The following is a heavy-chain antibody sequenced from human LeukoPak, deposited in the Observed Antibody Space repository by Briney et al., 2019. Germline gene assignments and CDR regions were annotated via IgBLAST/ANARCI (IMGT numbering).Heavy chain of an antibody. D-gene: IGHD3-22*01. CDR1: GYTFTSYG. Sequence: ASVKVSCKASGYTFTSYGISWVRQAPGQGLEWMGWISAYDGNTNYAQKLQGRVTMTTDTSTSTAYMELRSLRSDDTAVYYCARDLYYYDSSGYYLSVYYYYMDVWGKGTTVTISS. V-gene: IGHV1-18*01. CDR2: ISAYDGNT. J-gene: IGHJ6*03. CDR3: ARDLYYYDSSGYYLSVYYYYMDV.